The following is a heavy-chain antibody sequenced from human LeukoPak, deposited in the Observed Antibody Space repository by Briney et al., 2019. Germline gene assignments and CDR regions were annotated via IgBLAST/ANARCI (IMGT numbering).Heavy chain of an antibody. D-gene: IGHD3-22*01. Sequence: GASVKVSCKASGGTFSSYAISWVRQAPGQGLEWMGWISAYNGNTNYAQKLQGRVTMTTDTSTSTAYMELRSLRSDDTAVYYCAGSLRDSSGYWAFDIWGQGTMVTVSS. V-gene: IGHV1-18*01. CDR1: GGTFSSYA. CDR3: AGSLRDSSGYWAFDI. J-gene: IGHJ3*02. CDR2: ISAYNGNT.